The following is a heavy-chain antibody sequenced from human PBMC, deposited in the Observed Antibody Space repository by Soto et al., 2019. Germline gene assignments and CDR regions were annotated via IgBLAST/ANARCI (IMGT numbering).Heavy chain of an antibody. CDR2: IGRRSDI. CDR3: AREETAWPLAYGLDV. D-gene: IGHD2-21*02. Sequence: GGSLRLSCEASGFSFSTYIMHWVRQSPGKGLEWVSSIGRRSDIYYADSVKGRFTISRDNAKNSVSLQMNSLRDEDTAVYYCAREETAWPLAYGLDVWGQGTTVTVSS. CDR1: GFSFSTYI. V-gene: IGHV3-21*01. J-gene: IGHJ6*02.